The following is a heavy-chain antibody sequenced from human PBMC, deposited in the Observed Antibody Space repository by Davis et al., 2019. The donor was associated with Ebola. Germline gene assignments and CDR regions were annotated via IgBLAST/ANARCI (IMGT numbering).Heavy chain of an antibody. V-gene: IGHV3-33*01. CDR1: GFTFSSCD. CDR2: IWYDGSNK. J-gene: IGHJ4*02. D-gene: IGHD6-6*01. Sequence: PGGSLRLSCAASGFTFSSCDMHWVRQAPGKGLEWVAVIWYDGSNKYYVDSVKGRFTISRDNSKNTLYLQMNSLRAEDTAVYFCATDEYSSSSLDHWGQGTLVTVSS. CDR3: ATDEYSSSSLDH.